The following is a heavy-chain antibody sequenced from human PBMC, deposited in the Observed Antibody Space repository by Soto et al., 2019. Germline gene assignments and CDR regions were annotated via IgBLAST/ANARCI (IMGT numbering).Heavy chain of an antibody. CDR2: IRSKAYGGTT. D-gene: IGHD2-21*01. CDR1: GFTFGDYA. V-gene: IGHV3-49*03. Sequence: PGGSLRLSCTASGFTFGDYAISWFRQAPGKGLEWVGFIRSKAYGGTTEYAASVKGRFTISRDDSKSIAYLQVNSLKTEDTAVYYCTRESPPIAVYYGMDVWGQGTTVTVSS. J-gene: IGHJ6*02. CDR3: TRESPPIAVYYGMDV.